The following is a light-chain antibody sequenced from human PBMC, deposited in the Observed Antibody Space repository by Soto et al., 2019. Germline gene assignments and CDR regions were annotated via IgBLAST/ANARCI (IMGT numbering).Light chain of an antibody. Sequence: EIVLTQSPGTLSLSPGERATLSCRASQSVRSTYLAWYQQKPGQSPRLLIYDASRRATGIPDRFSGSGSGTDFTLTLSRLEPEDSAVYYCQQYGSSPGTFGPGAKVEIK. J-gene: IGKJ1*01. CDR1: QSVRSTY. V-gene: IGKV3-20*01. CDR3: QQYGSSPGT. CDR2: DAS.